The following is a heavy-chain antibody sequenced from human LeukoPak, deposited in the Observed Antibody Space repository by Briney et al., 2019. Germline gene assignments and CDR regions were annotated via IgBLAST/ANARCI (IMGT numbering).Heavy chain of an antibody. CDR3: ARDRVGPAASIAAAGTLEPSGWFDP. D-gene: IGHD6-13*01. Sequence: QSGGSLRLSCAASGFTFSSYGMHWVRQAPGKGLGWVAVIWYDGSNKYYADSVKGRFTISRDNSKNTLYLQMNSLRAEDTAVYYCARDRVGPAASIAAAGTLEPSGWFDPWGQGTLVTVSS. J-gene: IGHJ5*02. CDR2: IWYDGSNK. CDR1: GFTFSSYG. V-gene: IGHV3-33*01.